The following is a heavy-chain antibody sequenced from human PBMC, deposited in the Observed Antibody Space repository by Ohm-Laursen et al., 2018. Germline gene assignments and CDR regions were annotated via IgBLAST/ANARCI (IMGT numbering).Heavy chain of an antibody. CDR2: ISWNSGSI. D-gene: IGHD1-1*01. CDR1: GFTFADYA. CDR3: AKDIGYNWNEAFDI. Sequence: SLRLSCAASGFTFADYAMHWVRQAPGKGLEWVSGISWNSGSIGYADSVKGRFTISRDNAKNSLYLQMNSLRAEDTALYYCAKDIGYNWNEAFDIWGQGTMVTVSS. J-gene: IGHJ3*02. V-gene: IGHV3-9*01.